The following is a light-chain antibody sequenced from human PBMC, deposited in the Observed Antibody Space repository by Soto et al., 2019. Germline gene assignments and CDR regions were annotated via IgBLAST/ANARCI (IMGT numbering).Light chain of an antibody. CDR2: DVT. CDR3: CSYALNYTF. Sequence: QSALTQPRSVSGSPGQSVTISCTGTSNDVGGYDYVSWYQQYPGKAPTYILYDVTKRPSGVPDRFSGSKSGNTASLTISGLQADDEADYYCCSYALNYTFFGGGTRVTVL. J-gene: IGLJ2*01. V-gene: IGLV2-11*01. CDR1: SNDVGGYDY.